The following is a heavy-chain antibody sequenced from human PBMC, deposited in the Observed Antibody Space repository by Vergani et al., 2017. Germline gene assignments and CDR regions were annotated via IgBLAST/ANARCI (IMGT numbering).Heavy chain of an antibody. V-gene: IGHV1-69*06. CDR1: GGTFSSYA. CDR2: IIPIFGTA. CDR3: ATQDYDYVCGSYRYGASYYYGMDV. Sequence: QVQLVQSGAEVKKPGSSVKVSCKASGGTFSSYAIRWVRQAPGQGLEWMGGIIPIFGTANYAQKFQGRVTITADKSTSTAYMELSSLRSEDTAVYYCATQDYDYVCGSYRYGASYYYGMDVWGQGTTVTVSS. D-gene: IGHD3-16*02. J-gene: IGHJ6*02.